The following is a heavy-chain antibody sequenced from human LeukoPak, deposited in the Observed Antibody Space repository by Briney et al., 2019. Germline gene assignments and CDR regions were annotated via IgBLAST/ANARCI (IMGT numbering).Heavy chain of an antibody. CDR3: GKVLVVAAFDY. D-gene: IGHD2-15*01. Sequence: GGCLRLSCAASGFTFSSYGMSWVRQAPGKGLEWVSAISGDGGSTYYADSVNGRFTISRDNSKNTLYVQMNSLRVEDTAVYDCGKVLVVAAFDYWGQGTQVTVSS. CDR1: GFTFSSYG. J-gene: IGHJ4*02. V-gene: IGHV3-23*01. CDR2: ISGDGGST.